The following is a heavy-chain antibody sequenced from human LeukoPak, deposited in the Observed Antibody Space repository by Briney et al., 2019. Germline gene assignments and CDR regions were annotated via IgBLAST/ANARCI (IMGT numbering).Heavy chain of an antibody. CDR3: ARVGRKSRHAFDI. J-gene: IGHJ3*02. D-gene: IGHD3-10*01. CDR1: GYTFTSYD. Sequence: ASVKVSCKASGYTFTSYDVNWVRQATGQGLEWMGWMNPNSGNTGYAQKFQGRVTMTRNTSISTAYMELSSLRSEDTAVYYCARVGRKSRHAFDIWGQGTMVTVSS. CDR2: MNPNSGNT. V-gene: IGHV1-8*01.